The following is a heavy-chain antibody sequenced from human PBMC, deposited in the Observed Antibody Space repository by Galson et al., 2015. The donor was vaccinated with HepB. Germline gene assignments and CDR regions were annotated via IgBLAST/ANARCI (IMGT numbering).Heavy chain of an antibody. CDR1: GGSFSGYY. Sequence: SETLSLTCAVYGGSFSGYYWSWIRQPPGKGLEWIGEINHSGSTNYNPSLKSRVTISVDTSKNQFSLKLSSVTAADTAVYYCARKTAVAGTKDWGQGTLVTVSS. CDR3: ARKTAVAGTKD. CDR2: INHSGST. J-gene: IGHJ1*01. D-gene: IGHD6-19*01. V-gene: IGHV4-34*01.